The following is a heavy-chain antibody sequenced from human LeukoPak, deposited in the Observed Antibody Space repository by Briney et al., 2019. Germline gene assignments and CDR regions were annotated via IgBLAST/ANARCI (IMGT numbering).Heavy chain of an antibody. CDR2: IKQDGNEG. Sequence: GGSLRLSCAASGFTFSSYFMSWVRQAPGKGLEWVANIKQDGNEGYYVDSVKGRFTISRDSAKNSLYLQMNSLRVEDTAVYYCASLLSGSNQINDYWGQGTLVTVSS. CDR3: ASLLSGSNQINDY. V-gene: IGHV3-7*01. D-gene: IGHD1-26*01. J-gene: IGHJ4*02. CDR1: GFTFSSYF.